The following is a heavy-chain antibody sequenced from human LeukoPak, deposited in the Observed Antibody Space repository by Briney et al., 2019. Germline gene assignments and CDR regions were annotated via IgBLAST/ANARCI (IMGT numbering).Heavy chain of an antibody. CDR2: IIPILGIA. V-gene: IGHV1-69*02. CDR3: ASSGGSYFILDY. J-gene: IGHJ4*02. Sequence: INWVRQAPGQGLEWRGRIIPILGIANYAQKFQGTVTITAYKSTSTAYMELSSLRSEDTAVYYCASSGGSYFILDYWGQGTLVTVSS. D-gene: IGHD1-26*01.